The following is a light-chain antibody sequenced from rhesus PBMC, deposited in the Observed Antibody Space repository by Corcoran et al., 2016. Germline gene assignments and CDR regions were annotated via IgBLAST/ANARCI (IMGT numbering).Light chain of an antibody. Sequence: QAALTQPRSVSGSPGQSVTISCTGTSSDIGGYNRVSWYRQQPGTTTKLMMYKVNMRPSGVSDRFSGSKSGNTASLTISGLQAEDEADYYCSSYEASDTFIFGAGTRLTVL. J-gene: IGLJ1*01. CDR2: KVN. CDR3: SSYEASDTFI. V-gene: IGLV2-11*01. CDR1: SSDIGGYNR.